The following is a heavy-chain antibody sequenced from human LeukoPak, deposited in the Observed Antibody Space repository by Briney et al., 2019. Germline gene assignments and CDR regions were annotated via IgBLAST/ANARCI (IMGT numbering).Heavy chain of an antibody. CDR1: GYTFTSYD. V-gene: IGHV1-8*03. CDR3: ARESYDILTGYYRTTNWFDP. CDR2: MNPNSGNT. D-gene: IGHD3-9*01. Sequence: ASVKVSCKASGYTFTSYDINWVRQATGQGLEWMGWMNPNSGNTGYAQKFQGRVTITRNTSISTAYMELSSLRSEDTAVYYCARESYDILTGYYRTTNWFDPWGQGTLVTASS. J-gene: IGHJ5*02.